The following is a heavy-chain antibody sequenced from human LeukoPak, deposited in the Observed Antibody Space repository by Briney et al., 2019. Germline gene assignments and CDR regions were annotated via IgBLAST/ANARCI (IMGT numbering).Heavy chain of an antibody. Sequence: SETLSLTCVVYGGSFSGYYWSWIRQPPGKGLEWIGEINHSGSTNYNPSLKSRVTISVDTSKNQFSLKLSSVTAADTAVYYCAREAVVVPAAIPRPPDYWGQGTLVTVSS. CDR1: GGSFSGYY. V-gene: IGHV4-34*01. CDR3: AREAVVVPAAIPRPPDY. J-gene: IGHJ4*02. CDR2: INHSGST. D-gene: IGHD2-2*01.